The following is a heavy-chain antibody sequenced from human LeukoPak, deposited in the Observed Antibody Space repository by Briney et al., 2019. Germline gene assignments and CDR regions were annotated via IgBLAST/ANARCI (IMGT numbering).Heavy chain of an antibody. CDR1: GVPISSDY. V-gene: IGHV4-4*07. CDR3: ARDHDGEDYGNAFDI. D-gene: IGHD4-17*01. CDR2: IYTSGST. J-gene: IGHJ3*02. Sequence: SETLSLTCTVSGVPISSDYWNWIRQPAGKELEWIGRIYTSGSTNYNPSLKSRVTMSVDTSKNEISLKLTSMTAADTAVYYCARDHDGEDYGNAFDIWGHGTMVTVSS.